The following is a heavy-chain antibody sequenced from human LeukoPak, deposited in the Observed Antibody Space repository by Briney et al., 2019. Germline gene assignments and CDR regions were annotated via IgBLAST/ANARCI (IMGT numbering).Heavy chain of an antibody. CDR1: GGSISSYF. CDR3: ARVNINNWHSCDY. J-gene: IGHJ4*02. D-gene: IGHD1-1*01. Sequence: SETLSLTCSISGGSISSYFWSWIRQPPGKPLEWLGYISYSGNINYNPSLKSRVTISVDKSQNQFPLRLKSVTAADTATYYCARVNINNWHSCDYWGQGTLVTVSS. V-gene: IGHV4-59*01. CDR2: ISYSGNI.